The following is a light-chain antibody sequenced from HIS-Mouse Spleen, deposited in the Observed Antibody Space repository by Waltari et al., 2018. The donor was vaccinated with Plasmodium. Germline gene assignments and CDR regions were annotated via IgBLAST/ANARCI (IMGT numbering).Light chain of an antibody. CDR2: GAS. Sequence: DIVMTQSPATLPVSPGERAPPSCRASQSVSSNLAWYQQKPGQAPRLLIYGASTRATGIPARFSGSGSGTEFTLTISSLQSEDFAVYYCQQYNNWSFTFGPGTKVDIK. CDR3: QQYNNWSFT. J-gene: IGKJ3*01. CDR1: QSVSSN. V-gene: IGKV3-15*01.